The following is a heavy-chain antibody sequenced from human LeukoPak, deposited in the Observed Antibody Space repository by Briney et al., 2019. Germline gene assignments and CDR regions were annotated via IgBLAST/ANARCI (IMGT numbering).Heavy chain of an antibody. V-gene: IGHV4-4*07. CDR3: ARVDDSSGYPNWYFDL. CDR1: AGSPTSYY. D-gene: IGHD3-22*01. Sequence: TLSLTCTVSAGSPTSYYWSWIWQPAEDGLEWTGRIYTSWSTNYNPSLKTRLTTSVDTSKNQFSLKLSSVTAADTAVYYCARVDDSSGYPNWYFDLWGRGTLVTVSS. J-gene: IGHJ2*01. CDR2: IYTSWST.